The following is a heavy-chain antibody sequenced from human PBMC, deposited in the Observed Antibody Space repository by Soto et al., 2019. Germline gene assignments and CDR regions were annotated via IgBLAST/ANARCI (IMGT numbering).Heavy chain of an antibody. CDR2: IRSKTYGGTA. J-gene: IGHJ4*02. CDR1: GFTFGEYG. CDR3: SRKGGGSRPFDC. V-gene: IGHV3-49*03. D-gene: IGHD3-16*01. Sequence: GGSLRLSCTGSGFTFGEYGISWFRQAPGKGMEWVAFIRSKTYGGTADYAAAVRGGFIMSSAASKGIAYMQMNSLTIEATAVYFCSRKGGGSRPFDCWGQGTLVTVSS.